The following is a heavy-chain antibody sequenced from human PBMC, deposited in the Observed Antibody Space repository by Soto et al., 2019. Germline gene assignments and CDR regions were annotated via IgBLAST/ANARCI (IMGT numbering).Heavy chain of an antibody. CDR2: ISGSGGST. V-gene: IGHV3-23*04. CDR1: GFTFSSYA. J-gene: IGHJ3*02. Sequence: EVQLVESGGGLVQPGRSLRLSCAASGFTFSSYAMSWVRQAPGKGLEWVSAISGSGGSTYYADSVKGRFTISRDNSKNTLYLQMNSLRAEDTAVYYCAKDRVGASGEVGVDAFDIWGQGTMVTVSS. CDR3: AKDRVGASGEVGVDAFDI. D-gene: IGHD1-26*01.